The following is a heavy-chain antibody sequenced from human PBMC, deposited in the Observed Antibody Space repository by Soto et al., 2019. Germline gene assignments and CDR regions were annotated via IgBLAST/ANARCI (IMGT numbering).Heavy chain of an antibody. Sequence: VGPLRLSCAASGFTFSDYAMTWVRQDTGKGLEWVSAISVSGTNTYYADSVEGRFAISRDNSKSTLYLQMSSLRAEDTAVYFCANHYTLGSPHPPLWPVSFWGQGTLVTVSS. V-gene: IGHV3-23*01. CDR1: GFTFSDYA. CDR2: ISVSGTNT. D-gene: IGHD3-9*01. CDR3: ANHYTLGSPHPPLWPVSF. J-gene: IGHJ4*02.